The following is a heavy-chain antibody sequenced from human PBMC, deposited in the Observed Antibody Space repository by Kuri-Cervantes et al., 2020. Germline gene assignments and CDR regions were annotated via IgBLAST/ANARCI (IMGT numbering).Heavy chain of an antibody. CDR2: ISSSGSTI. CDR3: ARTRIAVAGTFDY. CDR1: GFTFSDYY. D-gene: IGHD6-19*01. J-gene: IGHJ4*02. Sequence: GESLKISCAASGFTFSDYYMSWIRQAPGKGLEWVSYISSSGSTIYYADSVKGRFTISRDNAKNSLCLQMSSLRAEDTAVYYCARTRIAVAGTFDYWGQGTLVTVSS. V-gene: IGHV3-11*04.